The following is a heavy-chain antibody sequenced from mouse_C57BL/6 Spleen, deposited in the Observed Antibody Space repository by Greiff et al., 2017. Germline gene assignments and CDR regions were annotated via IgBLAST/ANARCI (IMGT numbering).Heavy chain of an antibody. J-gene: IGHJ2*01. CDR1: GYTFTSYW. CDR3: ARWYYGSSYSFDY. D-gene: IGHD1-1*01. V-gene: IGHV1-59*01. CDR2: IDPSDSYT. Sequence: QVQLQQPGAELVRPGTSVKLSCKASGYTFTSYWMHWVKQRPGQGLEWIGVIDPSDSYTNYNQKFKGKATLTVDTSSSTAYMQLSSLTSADSAVYYCARWYYGSSYSFDYWGQGTTLTVSS.